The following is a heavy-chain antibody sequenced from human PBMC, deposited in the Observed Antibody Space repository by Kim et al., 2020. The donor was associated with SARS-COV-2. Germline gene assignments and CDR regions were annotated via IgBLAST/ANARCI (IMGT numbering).Heavy chain of an antibody. J-gene: IGHJ6*02. CDR3: ARDRIYDFWSGYYYYGMDV. D-gene: IGHD3-3*01. V-gene: IGHV3-30*07. Sequence: GRSTISRDNSKNTLYLQMNSLRAEDTAVYYCARDRIYDFWSGYYYYGMDVWGQGTTVTVSS.